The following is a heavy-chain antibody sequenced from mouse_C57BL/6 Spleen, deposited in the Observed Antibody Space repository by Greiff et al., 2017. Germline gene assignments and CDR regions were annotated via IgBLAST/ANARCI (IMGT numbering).Heavy chain of an antibody. Sequence: QVQLKQPGAELVKPGASVKLSCKASGYTFTSYWMQWVKQRPGQGLEWIGEIDPSDSYTNYNQKFKGKATLTVDTSSSTAYMQLSSLTSEDSAVYYCAGLYYGYSLPYWGQGTLVTVSA. CDR1: GYTFTSYW. J-gene: IGHJ3*01. V-gene: IGHV1-50*01. CDR2: IDPSDSYT. D-gene: IGHD2-3*01. CDR3: AGLYYGYSLPY.